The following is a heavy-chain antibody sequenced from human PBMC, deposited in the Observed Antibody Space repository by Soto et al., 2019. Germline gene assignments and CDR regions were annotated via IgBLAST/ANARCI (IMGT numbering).Heavy chain of an antibody. CDR1: GGSISSSNW. Sequence: SETLSLTCAVSGGSISSSNWWSWVRQPPGKGLEWIGEIYHSGGTNYNPSLKSRVTISVDKSKNQFSLKLSSVTAADTAVYYCARGRVSSSLIYYYYYGMDVWGQGTTVTVSS. J-gene: IGHJ6*02. CDR2: IYHSGGT. CDR3: ARGRVSSSLIYYYYYGMDV. V-gene: IGHV4-4*02. D-gene: IGHD6-13*01.